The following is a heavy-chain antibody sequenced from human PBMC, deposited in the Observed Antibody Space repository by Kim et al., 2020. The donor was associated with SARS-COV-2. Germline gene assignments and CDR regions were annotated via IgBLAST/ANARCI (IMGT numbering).Heavy chain of an antibody. V-gene: IGHV4-4*07. Sequence: SETLSLTCSVSNGSISSSYWSWVRQPAGKGLEWIGHVYIGGSIKYNPSLESRVTVSVDTSKNQFFLKLKSVGAADTAVYYCAALSMLRGCANQYYYSMDV. J-gene: IGHJ6*01. D-gene: IGHD2-8*01. CDR2: VYIGGSI. CDR1: NGSISSSY. CDR3: AALSMLRGCANQYYYSMDV.